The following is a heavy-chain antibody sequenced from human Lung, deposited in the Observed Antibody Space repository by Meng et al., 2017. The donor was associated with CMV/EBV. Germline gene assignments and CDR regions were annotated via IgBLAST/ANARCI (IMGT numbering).Heavy chain of an antibody. CDR3: ARASYGSGSPLGESWFDP. J-gene: IGHJ5*02. V-gene: IGHV4-31*03. CDR1: GGSISSGGYY. D-gene: IGHD3-10*01. Sequence: QVQLQESGPGRVKPSQTLSPTCTVSGGSISSGGYYWSWIRQHPGKGLEWIGYIHSSGSTYYNPSLRSRLTISVDTSKNQFSLKLSSVTAADTAVYYCARASYGSGSPLGESWFDPWGQGTLVTVSS. CDR2: IHSSGST.